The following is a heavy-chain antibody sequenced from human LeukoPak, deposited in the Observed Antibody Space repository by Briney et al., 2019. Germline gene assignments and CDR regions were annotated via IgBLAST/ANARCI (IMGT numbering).Heavy chain of an antibody. CDR2: ISSSGSTI. V-gene: IGHV3-48*04. D-gene: IGHD3-10*01. J-gene: IGHJ3*01. CDR1: GITFSDYS. CDR3: ARVLMVRGTSHAFDF. Sequence: GGSLRLSCTVSGITFSDYSMNWVRQAPGKGLDWLSYISSSGSTIYYVDSVKGRFTISRDNPNNSLYLQMNSLRAEDTAVYYCARVLMVRGTSHAFDFWGRGTMVTVSS.